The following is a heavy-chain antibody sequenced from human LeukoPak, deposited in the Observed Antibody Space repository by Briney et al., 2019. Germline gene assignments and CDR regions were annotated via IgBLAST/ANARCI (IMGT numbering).Heavy chain of an antibody. CDR1: GFTFSSYE. J-gene: IGHJ4*02. D-gene: IGHD3-3*01. Sequence: GGSLRLSCAASGFTFSSYEMNWVRQAPGKGLEWVGVISYEGSKKHYADSVKGRFTFSRDNSQKTLYLQMNSLRGEDTAVYYCAKGEEWSTSWYYFDSWGQGALVTVSS. CDR3: AKGEEWSTSWYYFDS. CDR2: ISYEGSKK. V-gene: IGHV3-30*18.